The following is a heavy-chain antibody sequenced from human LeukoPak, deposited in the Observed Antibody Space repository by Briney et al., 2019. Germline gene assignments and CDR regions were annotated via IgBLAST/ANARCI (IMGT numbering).Heavy chain of an antibody. Sequence: GGSLRLSCAASGFTFNNYVMHWVRQAPGKGLEWVAVMSTDGNIKLYADSVRGRFTISRDNSRNTLYLQLNSLRAEDTAVYYCTRDPIMGVPDYFDYWGQGTLVAVSS. D-gene: IGHD1-26*01. CDR2: MSTDGNIK. J-gene: IGHJ4*02. CDR1: GFTFNNYV. V-gene: IGHV3-30*04. CDR3: TRDPIMGVPDYFDY.